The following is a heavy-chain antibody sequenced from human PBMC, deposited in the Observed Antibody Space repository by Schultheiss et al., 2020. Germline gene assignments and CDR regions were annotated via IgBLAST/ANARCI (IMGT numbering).Heavy chain of an antibody. CDR1: GGSISGSY. CDR3: ARGGPTGYYYYYYGMDV. J-gene: IGHJ6*02. CDR2: IHHSGNT. D-gene: IGHD2-15*01. V-gene: IGHV4-59*08. Sequence: SETLSLTCTVSGGSISGSYWSWLRQPPGKGLEYIGYIHHSGNTGSNPSLSSRVTVSMDTSTNQFSLKLSSVTAADTAVYYCARGGPTGYYYYYYGMDVWGQGTTVTVSS.